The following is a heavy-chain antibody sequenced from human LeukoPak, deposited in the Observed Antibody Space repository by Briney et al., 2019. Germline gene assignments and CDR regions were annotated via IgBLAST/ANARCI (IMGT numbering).Heavy chain of an antibody. Sequence: SETLSLTCAVYGGSFSGYYWSWIRQPPGKGLEWIGEINHSGSTNYNPSLKSRVTISVDTSKNQFSLKLSFVTAADTAVYYCARGLGGHNWFDPWGQGTLVTVSS. D-gene: IGHD3-16*01. CDR1: GGSFSGYY. J-gene: IGHJ5*02. CDR2: INHSGST. CDR3: ARGLGGHNWFDP. V-gene: IGHV4-34*01.